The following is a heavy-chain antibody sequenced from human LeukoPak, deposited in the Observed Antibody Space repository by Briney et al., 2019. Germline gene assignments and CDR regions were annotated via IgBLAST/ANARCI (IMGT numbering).Heavy chain of an antibody. D-gene: IGHD6-13*01. J-gene: IGHJ6*03. Sequence: GGSLRLSCAASGFTFDDYGMSWFRQAPGKGLEWVSGINWNGGSTGYADSVKGRFTISRDNAKNSLYLQMNSLRAEDTALYYCARHAAAGPYAYYYMGVWGKGTTVTVSS. CDR3: ARHAAAGPYAYYYMGV. CDR1: GFTFDDYG. V-gene: IGHV3-20*04. CDR2: INWNGGST.